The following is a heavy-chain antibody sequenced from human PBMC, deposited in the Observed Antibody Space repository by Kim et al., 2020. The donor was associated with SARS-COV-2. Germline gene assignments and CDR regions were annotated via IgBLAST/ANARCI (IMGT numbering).Heavy chain of an antibody. Sequence: GGSLRLSCAASGFTFSSYSMNWVRQAPGKGLEWVSSISSSSSYIYYADSVKGRFTISRDNAKNSLYLQMNSLRAEDTAVYYCARDGGSLSSGDYWGQGTLVTVSS. V-gene: IGHV3-21*01. J-gene: IGHJ4*02. CDR2: ISSSSSYI. D-gene: IGHD3-10*02. CDR1: GFTFSSYS. CDR3: ARDGGSLSSGDY.